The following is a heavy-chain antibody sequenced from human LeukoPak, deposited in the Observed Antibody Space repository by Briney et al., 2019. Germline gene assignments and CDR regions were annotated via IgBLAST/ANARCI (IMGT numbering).Heavy chain of an antibody. CDR2: IYYSGST. CDR1: GDSISSGDYY. CDR3: ASSSWYFAPGRLDY. D-gene: IGHD6-13*01. Sequence: SQTLSLTCTVSGDSISSGDYYWSWIWQPPGKGLEWIGYIYYSGSTNYNPSLKSRVTISVDTSKNQFSLKLSSVTAADTAVYYCASSSWYFAPGRLDYWGQGTLVTVSS. V-gene: IGHV4-61*08. J-gene: IGHJ4*02.